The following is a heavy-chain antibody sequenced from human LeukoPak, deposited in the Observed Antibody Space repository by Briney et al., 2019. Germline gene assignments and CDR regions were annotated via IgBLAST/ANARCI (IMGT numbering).Heavy chain of an antibody. Sequence: GGSLRLSCVAPGFTFNNFAMTWVRQAPGKGLEWISYISSGSNTIYYADSVKGRFTISRDNARNSLFLQMNSLGAEDTAVYYCARRVGATYYFDWWGQGTLVTVSS. CDR2: ISSGSNTI. V-gene: IGHV3-48*01. CDR1: GFTFNNFA. CDR3: ARRVGATYYFDW. D-gene: IGHD1-26*01. J-gene: IGHJ4*02.